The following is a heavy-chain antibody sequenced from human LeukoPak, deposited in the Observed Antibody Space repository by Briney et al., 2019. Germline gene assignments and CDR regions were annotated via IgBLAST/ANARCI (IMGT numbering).Heavy chain of an antibody. J-gene: IGHJ4*02. V-gene: IGHV3-30-3*01. CDR3: ARAGYYYDSSGYYQSDY. Sequence: GGSLRLSCAASGFIFNNYAMHWVRRAPGKGLEWVALISYDGTNKYYADSVKGRFTISRDNSKNTLYLQMNSLRAEDTAVYYCARAGYYYDSSGYYQSDYWGQGTLVIVSS. CDR2: ISYDGTNK. D-gene: IGHD3-22*01. CDR1: GFIFNNYA.